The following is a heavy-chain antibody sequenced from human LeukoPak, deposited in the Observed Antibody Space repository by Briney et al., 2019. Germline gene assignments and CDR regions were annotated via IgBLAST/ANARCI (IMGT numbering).Heavy chain of an antibody. J-gene: IGHJ3*02. CDR2: IHTSGST. V-gene: IGHV4-61*02. CDR1: GGSISSGNYY. Sequence: SETLSLTCTVSGGSISSGNYYWTWIRQTAAKGPEWIGRIHTSGSTNYNPSLESRVAISIDMSKNQFSLNWNSVTAADTGVYYCVRDRAGDSFDIWGQGTMVTVSS. CDR3: VRDRAGDSFDI. D-gene: IGHD7-27*01.